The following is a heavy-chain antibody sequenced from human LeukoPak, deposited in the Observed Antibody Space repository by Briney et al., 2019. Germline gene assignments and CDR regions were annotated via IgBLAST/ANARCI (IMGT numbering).Heavy chain of an antibody. CDR1: GITLSNYG. CDR3: ARRGVVIRAVIIVGFHKEAYYFDN. CDR2: ISDSGGKT. D-gene: IGHD3-10*01. V-gene: IGHV3-23*01. Sequence: GWSLRLSCAVSGITLSNYGISWVRQAPGKGLEWVAGISDSGGKTNYADSVKGRFTISRDNAKNTLYLQMNSLRAEDTAVYFCARRGVVIRAVIIVGFHKEAYYFDNWGQGALVTVSS. J-gene: IGHJ4*02.